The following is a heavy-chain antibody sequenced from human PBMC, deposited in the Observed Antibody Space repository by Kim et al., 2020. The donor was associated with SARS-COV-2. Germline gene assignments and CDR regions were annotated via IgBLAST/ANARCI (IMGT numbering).Heavy chain of an antibody. CDR2: IYYSGST. Sequence: SETLSLTCTVSGGSISSGDYYWSWIRQPPGKGLEWIGYIYYSGSTYYNPSLKSRVTISVDTSKNQFSLKLSSVTAADTAVYYCARAGAGSDGMDVWGQGTTVTVSS. D-gene: IGHD1-26*01. CDR1: GGSISSGDYY. J-gene: IGHJ6*02. V-gene: IGHV4-30-4*01. CDR3: ARAGAGSDGMDV.